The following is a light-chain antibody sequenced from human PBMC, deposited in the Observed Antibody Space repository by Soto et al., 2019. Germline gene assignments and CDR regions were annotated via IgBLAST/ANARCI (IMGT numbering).Light chain of an antibody. Sequence: DIVLTQSPLSLHVTPGEPASISCRSRQSLLHSNGNIYLDWYLQKPGQCPQLLIYLGSIRASGVPGRFGGSGSGTEFPLKITRVEAEDVGVYYCMQAIQAPRTFGLGTKVEIK. V-gene: IGKV2-28*01. CDR1: QSLLHSNGNIY. J-gene: IGKJ1*01. CDR3: MQAIQAPRT. CDR2: LGS.